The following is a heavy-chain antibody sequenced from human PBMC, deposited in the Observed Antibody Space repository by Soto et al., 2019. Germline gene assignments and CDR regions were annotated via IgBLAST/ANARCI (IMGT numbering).Heavy chain of an antibody. J-gene: IGHJ6*03. CDR3: ARGRDCSSTSCTYYMDV. CDR2: INHSGST. V-gene: IGHV4-34*01. CDR1: GGSFSGYY. Sequence: SETLSLTCAVYGGSFSGYYWSWIRQPPGKGLEWIGEINHSGSTNYNPSLKSRVTISVDTSKNQSSLKLSSVTAADTAVYYCARGRDCSSTSCTYYMDVWGKGTTVTVSS. D-gene: IGHD2-2*01.